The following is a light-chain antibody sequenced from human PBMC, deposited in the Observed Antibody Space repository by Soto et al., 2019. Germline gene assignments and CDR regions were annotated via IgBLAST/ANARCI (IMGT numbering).Light chain of an antibody. V-gene: IGLV2-23*01. Sequence: QSALTQPASVSGSPGQSITISCTGTSSDVGSYNLVSWYQQHPGKAPKLMIYEGSTRPSGVSNRFSGSKSGNTASLTISGLQAEDEADYYCCSYAGSSTNYVFGTGTKLT. J-gene: IGLJ1*01. CDR2: EGS. CDR3: CSYAGSSTNYV. CDR1: SSDVGSYNL.